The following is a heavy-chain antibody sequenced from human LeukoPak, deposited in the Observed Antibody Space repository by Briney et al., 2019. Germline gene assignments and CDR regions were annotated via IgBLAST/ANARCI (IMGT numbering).Heavy chain of an antibody. D-gene: IGHD6-19*01. J-gene: IGHJ4*02. CDR1: GFTFSSYD. CDR3: ARAGYSSGWYLFDY. CDR2: TGTAGDT. Sequence: PGGSLRLSCAASGFTFSSYDMHWVRQATGKGLEWVSATGTAGDTYYPGSVKGRFTISRENAKNSLYLQMNSLRAEDTAVYYCARAGYSSGWYLFDYWGQGTLVTVSS. V-gene: IGHV3-13*01.